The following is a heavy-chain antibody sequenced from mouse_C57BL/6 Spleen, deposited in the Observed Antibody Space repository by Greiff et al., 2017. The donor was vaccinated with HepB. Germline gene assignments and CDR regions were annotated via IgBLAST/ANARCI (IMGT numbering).Heavy chain of an antibody. CDR2: INPNNGGT. CDR3: ARWDYGSSCYAMDY. CDR1: GYTFTDYN. Sequence: EVQLQQSGPELVKPGASVKIPCKASGYTFTDYNMDWVKQSHGKSLEWIGDINPNNGGTIYNQKFKGKATLTVDKSSSTAYMELRSLTSEDTAVYYCARWDYGSSCYAMDYWGQGTSVTVSS. J-gene: IGHJ4*01. D-gene: IGHD1-1*01. V-gene: IGHV1-18*01.